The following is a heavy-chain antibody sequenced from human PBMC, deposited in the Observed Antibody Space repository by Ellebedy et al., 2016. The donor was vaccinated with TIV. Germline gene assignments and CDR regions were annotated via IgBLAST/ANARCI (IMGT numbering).Heavy chain of an antibody. CDR1: GVSISAYT. D-gene: IGHD5-12*01. J-gene: IGHJ4*02. CDR2: LYSSGNT. CDR3: ARGKIEGGGYDWGLDY. Sequence: SETLSLTXTVSGVSISAYTWTWIRQPAGQGLEWLGRLYSSGNTKYNPSLESRLTMSVDTSKNQFSLKLGSVTAADTAVYYCARGKIEGGGYDWGLDYWGQGTLVTVSS. V-gene: IGHV4-4*07.